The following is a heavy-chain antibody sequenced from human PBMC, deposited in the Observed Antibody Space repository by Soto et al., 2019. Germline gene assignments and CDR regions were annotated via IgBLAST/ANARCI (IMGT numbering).Heavy chain of an antibody. J-gene: IGHJ6*03. CDR2: ISGSGGST. CDR3: AKEIGDIVVVVGRDYYYYYMDV. Sequence: GGSLRLSCAASGFTFSSYAMSWVRQAPGKGLEWVSAISGSGGSTYYADSVKGRFTISRDNSKNTLYLQMNSLRAEDTAVYYCAKEIGDIVVVVGRDYYYYYMDVWGKGTTVTVSS. V-gene: IGHV3-23*01. D-gene: IGHD2-15*01. CDR1: GFTFSSYA.